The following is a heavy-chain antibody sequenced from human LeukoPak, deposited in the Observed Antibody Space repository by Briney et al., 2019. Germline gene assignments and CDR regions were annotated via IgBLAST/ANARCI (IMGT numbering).Heavy chain of an antibody. Sequence: GGSLRLSCAASGFTFSGFAMSWVRRTPGKGLEWVSGISGSGDNTLYADSVKGRFTISRDNSKNTLYLEMNSLRAEDTAVYYCARSQRGYSYGCPYWGQGTLVTVSS. CDR3: ARSQRGYSYGCPY. D-gene: IGHD5-18*01. CDR2: ISGSGDNT. J-gene: IGHJ4*02. V-gene: IGHV3-23*01. CDR1: GFTFSGFA.